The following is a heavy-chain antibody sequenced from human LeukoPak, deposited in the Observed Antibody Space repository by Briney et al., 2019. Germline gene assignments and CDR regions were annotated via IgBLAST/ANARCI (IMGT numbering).Heavy chain of an antibody. CDR2: TDYRSKWYN. CDR1: GDSVSSNSAA. D-gene: IGHD3-22*01. V-gene: IGHV6-1*01. Sequence: SQTLSLTCAISGDSVSSNSAAWNWIRQSQSRGLEWLGRTDYRSKWYNDYAVSVKSRITINPDTSKNQFSLQLNSVTPEDTAVHYCARDRPYDSSGYYLGDFDYRGQGTLVTVSS. CDR3: ARDRPYDSSGYYLGDFDY. J-gene: IGHJ4*02.